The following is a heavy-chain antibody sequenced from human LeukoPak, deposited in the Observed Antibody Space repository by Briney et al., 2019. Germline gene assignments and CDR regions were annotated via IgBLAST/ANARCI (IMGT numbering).Heavy chain of an antibody. CDR1: GGSISSGGYY. CDR3: ARDYPDSSLGPDASDI. J-gene: IGHJ3*02. CDR2: IYHSGST. V-gene: IGHV4-30-2*01. D-gene: IGHD3-22*01. Sequence: QSSETLSLTCTVSGGSISSGGYYWSWIRQPPGKGLEWIGYIYHSGSTYYNPSLKSRVTISVDRSKNQFSLKLSSVTAADTAVYYCARDYPDSSLGPDASDIWGQGTMVTVSS.